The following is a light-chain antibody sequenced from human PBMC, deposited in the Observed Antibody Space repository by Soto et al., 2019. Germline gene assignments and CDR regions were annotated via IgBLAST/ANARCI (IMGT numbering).Light chain of an antibody. CDR2: RNN. CDR1: SSNIGSAY. Sequence: QSVLTQPPSASGTPGQTVTISCSGSSSNIGSAYIYWYQHLPGTAPKLLIYRNNQRPSGVPDRFSASKSGTSASLAISGLRSDDDADYYCAAWDDSLVVFGGGTQLTVL. J-gene: IGLJ2*01. CDR3: AAWDDSLVV. V-gene: IGLV1-47*01.